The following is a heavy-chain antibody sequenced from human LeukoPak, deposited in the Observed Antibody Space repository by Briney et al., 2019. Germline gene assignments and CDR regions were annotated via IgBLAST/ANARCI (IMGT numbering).Heavy chain of an antibody. J-gene: IGHJ6*04. D-gene: IGHD4-17*01. CDR2: ISSSSSYT. V-gene: IGHV3-11*06. CDR1: GFTFSDYY. CDR3: ARVPSMTTVTRYYYYGMDV. Sequence: GGSLRLSCAASGFTFSDYYMSWIRQAPGKGLEWVSYISSSSSYTNYADSVKGRFTISRDNAKNSLYLQMSSLRAEDTAVYYCARVPSMTTVTRYYYYGMDVWGKGTTVTVSS.